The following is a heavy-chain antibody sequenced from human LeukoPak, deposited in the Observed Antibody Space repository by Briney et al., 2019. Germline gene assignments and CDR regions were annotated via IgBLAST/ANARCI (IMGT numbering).Heavy chain of an antibody. CDR1: GFTFSTYW. CDR3: AREDGDAYNFLDY. D-gene: IGHD5-24*01. Sequence: GGSLRLSCSASGFTFSTYWMHWVRQSPGKGLVWVSRINTDGSTTSYADSVKGRFTISRDNAKNALYLQMNSLTAEDTAVYYCAREDGDAYNFLDYWGQGTLVTVSS. V-gene: IGHV3-74*01. CDR2: INTDGSTT. J-gene: IGHJ4*02.